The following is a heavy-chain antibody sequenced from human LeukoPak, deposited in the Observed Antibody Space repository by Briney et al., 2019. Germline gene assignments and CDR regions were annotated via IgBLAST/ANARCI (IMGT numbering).Heavy chain of an antibody. CDR1: GFTFSSYG. Sequence: PGGSLRLSCAASGFTFSSYGMHWVRQAPGKGLEWVAFIRYDGSNKYYADSVKGRFTISRDNSKNTLYLQMNSLRAEDTAVYYCAKDGGTRAITFGGVIVTPLAFDYWGQGTLVTVSP. V-gene: IGHV3-30*02. CDR2: IRYDGSNK. D-gene: IGHD3-16*02. CDR3: AKDGGTRAITFGGVIVTPLAFDY. J-gene: IGHJ4*02.